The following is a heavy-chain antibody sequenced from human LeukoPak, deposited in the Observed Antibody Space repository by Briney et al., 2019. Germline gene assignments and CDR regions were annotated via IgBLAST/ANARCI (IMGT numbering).Heavy chain of an antibody. D-gene: IGHD3-10*01. CDR2: IWYDGSNK. CDR1: GFTFSSYG. J-gene: IGHJ4*02. Sequence: GRSLRLSCAASGFTFSSYGMHWVRQAPGKRLEWVAVIWYDGSNKYYADSVKGRFTISRDNSKNTLYLQMNSLRVEDAAVYYCARDRGYKFDYWGQGTLVTVSS. V-gene: IGHV3-33*01. CDR3: ARDRGYKFDY.